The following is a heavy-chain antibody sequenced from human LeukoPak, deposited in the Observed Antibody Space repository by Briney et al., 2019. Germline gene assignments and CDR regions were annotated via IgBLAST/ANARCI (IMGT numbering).Heavy chain of an antibody. CDR1: GYTFTGYY. Sequence: GASVKVSCKASGYTFTGYYMHWVRQAPGQGLEWMGWINPNSGGTNYAQKFQGRVTMTRDTSISTAYMELSSLRSDDTAVYYCARENTLEWSSLFYFDYWGQGTLVTVSS. CDR2: INPNSGGT. J-gene: IGHJ4*02. D-gene: IGHD3-3*01. V-gene: IGHV1-2*02. CDR3: ARENTLEWSSLFYFDY.